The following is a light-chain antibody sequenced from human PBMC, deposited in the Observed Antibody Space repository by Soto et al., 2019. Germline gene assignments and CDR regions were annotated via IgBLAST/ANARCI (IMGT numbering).Light chain of an antibody. J-gene: IGKJ1*01. V-gene: IGKV1-39*01. CDR3: QQYKNWPQT. CDR1: QSISSY. Sequence: DIQMTQSPSSLSASVGDRVTITRRASQSISSYLNWYQQKPGKAPKLLIYAASSLQSGVPSRFSGSGSGTDFTLTISSLQSEDVAEYHCQQYKNWPQTFGQGNKVDSK. CDR2: AAS.